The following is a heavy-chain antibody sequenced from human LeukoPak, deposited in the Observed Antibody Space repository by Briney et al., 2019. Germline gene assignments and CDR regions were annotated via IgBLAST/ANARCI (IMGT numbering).Heavy chain of an antibody. Sequence: PSETLSLTCTVSAGSISSNSYDWGWIRQPPGKGLEWIGSIYYRGSTYYHPSLQNRVTISVDTSKNQFSLKLSSVTAADTAVYYCARVYSSSWYYPYYYYYMDVWVKGTTVTISS. J-gene: IGHJ6*03. D-gene: IGHD6-13*01. CDR1: AGSISSNSYD. CDR2: IYYRGST. V-gene: IGHV4-39*07. CDR3: ARVYSSSWYYPYYYYYMDV.